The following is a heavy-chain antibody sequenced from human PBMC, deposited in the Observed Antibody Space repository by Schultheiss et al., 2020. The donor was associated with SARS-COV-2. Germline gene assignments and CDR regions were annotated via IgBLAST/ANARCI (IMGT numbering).Heavy chain of an antibody. J-gene: IGHJ4*02. CDR1: GFTVSSNY. Sequence: GGSLRLSCAASGFTVSSNYMSWVRQAPGKGLEWVANIKQDGSEKYYVDSVKGRFTISRDNAKNSLYLQMNSLRAEDTALYYCAKGLFYSMIGEYYFDYWGQGTLVTVSS. V-gene: IGHV3-7*03. CDR3: AKGLFYSMIGEYYFDY. CDR2: IKQDGSEK. D-gene: IGHD2-21*01.